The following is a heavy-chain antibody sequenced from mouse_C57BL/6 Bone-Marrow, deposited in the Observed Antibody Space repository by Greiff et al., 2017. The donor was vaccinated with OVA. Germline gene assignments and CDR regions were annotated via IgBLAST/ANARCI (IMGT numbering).Heavy chain of an antibody. Sequence: EVQLVESGGGLVKPGGSLKLSCAASGFTFSDYGMHWVRQAPEQGLEWVAYISSGSITIYYADTVKGRFTISRDNAKNTLFLQMTSLRSEDTAMYYCARGLYDGYPDYAMDYWGQGTSVPVSS. CDR1: GFTFSDYG. CDR2: ISSGSITI. V-gene: IGHV5-17*01. D-gene: IGHD2-3*01. CDR3: ARGLYDGYPDYAMDY. J-gene: IGHJ4*01.